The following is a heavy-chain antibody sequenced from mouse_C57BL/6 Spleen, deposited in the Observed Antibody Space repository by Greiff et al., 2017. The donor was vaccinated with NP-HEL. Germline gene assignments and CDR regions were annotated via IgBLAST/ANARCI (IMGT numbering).Heavy chain of an antibody. CDR2: IDPETGGT. CDR3: TSGVTTYYFDY. V-gene: IGHV1-15*01. CDR1: GYTFTDYE. J-gene: IGHJ2*01. Sequence: QVQLQQSGAELVRPGASVTLSCKASGYTFTDYEMHWVKQTPVHGLEWIGAIDPETGGTAYNQKFKGKAILTADKSSSTAYMELRSLTSEDSAVYYCTSGVTTYYFDYWGQGTTLTVSS. D-gene: IGHD2-3*01.